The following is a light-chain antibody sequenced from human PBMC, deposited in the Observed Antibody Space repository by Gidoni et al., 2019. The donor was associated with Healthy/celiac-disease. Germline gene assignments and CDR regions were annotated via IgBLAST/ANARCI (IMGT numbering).Light chain of an antibody. Sequence: DIQMTQSPSTLSASVGHRVTITCRASQSISSWLAWYQQNPGKAPKLLIYKASSLESGVQSRFSGSGSGKEFTLPISSLQPDDFATYYCQQYNSYPWTFGQGTKVEIK. J-gene: IGKJ1*01. CDR3: QQYNSYPWT. CDR1: QSISSW. V-gene: IGKV1-5*03. CDR2: KAS.